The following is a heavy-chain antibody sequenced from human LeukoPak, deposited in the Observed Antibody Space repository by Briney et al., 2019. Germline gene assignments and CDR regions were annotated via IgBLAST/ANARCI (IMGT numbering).Heavy chain of an antibody. CDR3: GKTTAGYSSGQKPAWPVDY. V-gene: IGHV3-23*01. CDR2: IFGSGGSP. D-gene: IGHD5-18*01. CDR1: GFTFGSYA. J-gene: IGHJ4*02. Sequence: GGSLRLSCEASGFTFGSYAMYWVRQAPGKGLEWVAGIFGSGGSPHYADSVKGRFTISRDNSKNTVYLQINSLRAEDTAVYYCGKTTAGYSSGQKPAWPVDYWGQGTLVTVSS.